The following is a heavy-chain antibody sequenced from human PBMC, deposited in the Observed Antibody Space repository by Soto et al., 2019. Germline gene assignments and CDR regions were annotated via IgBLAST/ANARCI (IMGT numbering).Heavy chain of an antibody. CDR3: ARDLTKGLDV. V-gene: IGHV1-18*01. Sequence: APAKASSKASGYTFTSCGSRWVRQAPGQGLEWMGLINTYNGYTNYPQNFQGRVTMTTDTSTGTVYMELRSLTSDDTAVYYCARDLTKGLDVWGQGTTVTVSS. D-gene: IGHD4-4*01. CDR2: INTYNGYT. CDR1: GYTFTSCG. J-gene: IGHJ6*02.